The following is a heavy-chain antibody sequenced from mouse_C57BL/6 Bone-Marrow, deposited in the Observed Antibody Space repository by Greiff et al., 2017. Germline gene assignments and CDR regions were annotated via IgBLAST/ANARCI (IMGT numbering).Heavy chain of an antibody. J-gene: IGHJ2*01. CDR1: GYIFTEYT. D-gene: IGHD2-4*01. Sequence: LQESGAELVKPGASVKLSCKASGYIFTEYTIHWVKQRSGQGLEWIGWFYPGSGSIKYNERFKDKATLTADKSSNTVYMELSRLTSEDSAVYFCARHERYYDYEGYFDYWGQCTTLTVSS. V-gene: IGHV1-62-2*01. CDR2: FYPGSGSI. CDR3: ARHERYYDYEGYFDY.